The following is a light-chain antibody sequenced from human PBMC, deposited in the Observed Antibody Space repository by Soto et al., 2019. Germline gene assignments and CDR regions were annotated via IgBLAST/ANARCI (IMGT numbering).Light chain of an antibody. CDR2: GAS. Sequence: EIVLTQSKGTLYFSPGERATLSCRASQSVSSGYLAWYQQRPGQAPRLLIYGASTRATGIPDRFSGSGFGTDFTLTISSLEPEDAAVYYCQQRSNWPPITFGQGTRLEIK. CDR1: QSVSSGY. V-gene: IGKV3D-20*02. J-gene: IGKJ5*01. CDR3: QQRSNWPPIT.